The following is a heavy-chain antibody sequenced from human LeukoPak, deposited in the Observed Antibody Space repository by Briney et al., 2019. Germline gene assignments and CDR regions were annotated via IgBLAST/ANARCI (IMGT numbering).Heavy chain of an antibody. CDR2: IWYDGSNK. D-gene: IGHD5-18*01. Sequence: PGGSLRLSCAASGFTFSSYGMHWVRQAPGKGLEWVAVIWYDGSNKYYADSVKGRFTISRDNSKNTLYLQMNSLRAEDTAVYYCASGKYSYGGGNCFDYWGQGTLVTVSS. CDR3: ASGKYSYGGGNCFDY. J-gene: IGHJ4*02. CDR1: GFTFSSYG. V-gene: IGHV3-33*01.